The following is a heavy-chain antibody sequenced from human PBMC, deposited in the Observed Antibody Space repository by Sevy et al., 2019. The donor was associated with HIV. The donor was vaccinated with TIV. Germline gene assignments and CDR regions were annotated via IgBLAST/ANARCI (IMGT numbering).Heavy chain of an antibody. D-gene: IGHD3-22*01. J-gene: IGHJ5*02. V-gene: IGHV4-30-2*01. CDR2: IYHSGST. CDR1: GGSISSGGYS. CDR3: ARVEYYDSRPQRPDKYNWFDP. Sequence: SETLSLTCAVSGGSISSGGYSWSWIRQPPGKGLEWIGYIYHSGSTYYNPSLKSRVTISVDRSKNQFSLKLSSVTAADTAVYYCARVEYYDSRPQRPDKYNWFDPWGQGTLVTVSS.